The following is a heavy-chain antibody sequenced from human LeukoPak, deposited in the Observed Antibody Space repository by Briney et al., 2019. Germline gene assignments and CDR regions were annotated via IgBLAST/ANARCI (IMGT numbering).Heavy chain of an antibody. J-gene: IGHJ5*02. CDR1: GGSFSGYY. CDR3: ARGSRCSGGSCRGKTTRQFDP. D-gene: IGHD2-15*01. Sequence: SETLSLTCAVYGGSFSGYYWSWIRQPPGKGLEWIGEINHSGSTNYNPSLKSRVTISVDASKNQFSLKLSSVTAADTAVYYCARGSRCSGGSCRGKTTRQFDPWGQGTLVTVSS. V-gene: IGHV4-34*01. CDR2: INHSGST.